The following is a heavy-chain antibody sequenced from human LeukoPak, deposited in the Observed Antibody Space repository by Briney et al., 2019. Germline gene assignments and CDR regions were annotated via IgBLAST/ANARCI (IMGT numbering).Heavy chain of an antibody. CDR2: IYYSGST. D-gene: IGHD3-10*01. Sequence: PSETLSLTCTVSGGSISSYYWSWIRQPPGKGLEWFGYIYYSGSTNYNPSLKSRVTISVDTSKNQFSLKLSSVTAADTAVYYCARTLWFGELSPHYFDYWGQGTLVTVSS. CDR1: GGSISSYY. J-gene: IGHJ4*02. V-gene: IGHV4-59*01. CDR3: ARTLWFGELSPHYFDY.